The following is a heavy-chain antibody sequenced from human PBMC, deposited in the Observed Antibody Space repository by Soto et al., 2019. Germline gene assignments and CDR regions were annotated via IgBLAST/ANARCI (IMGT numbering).Heavy chain of an antibody. CDR3: GRENYYKMHV. CDR1: GFIFSDYY. V-gene: IGHV3-11*05. CDR2: ISNSGIT. Sequence: QVQLVESGGGLVKPGGSLRLSCAASGFIFSDYYMTWIRQSPGKGLEWISYISNSGITNYADSVKGRFTISRDNAKNSLYLQMDSLRAEDTAVYYCGRENYYKMHVRGQGTTVTVSS. J-gene: IGHJ6*02.